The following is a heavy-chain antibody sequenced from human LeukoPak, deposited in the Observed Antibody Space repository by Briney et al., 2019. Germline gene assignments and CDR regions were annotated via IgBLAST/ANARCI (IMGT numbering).Heavy chain of an antibody. J-gene: IGHJ4*02. CDR1: GYTFTGSY. V-gene: IGHV1-2*02. D-gene: IGHD6-13*01. CDR2: INPNSGGT. CDR3: ATVAASNTELGYFDY. Sequence: ASVKVSCKGSGYTFTGSYIHWVRQAPAKGVEGMGWINPNSGGTNYEQKFQGRVTMTSDTSISTAYMELSRLRSDDTAVYYCATVAASNTELGYFDYWGQGTLVTVSS.